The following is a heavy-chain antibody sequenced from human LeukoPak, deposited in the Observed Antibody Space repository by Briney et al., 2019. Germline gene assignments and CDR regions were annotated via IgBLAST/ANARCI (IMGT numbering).Heavy chain of an antibody. V-gene: IGHV3-74*01. Sequence: GGSLRLSCAASGFTFNNHWMHWVRQAPGKGLVWVSCTNSDGRSTYYADSVKGRFTISRDNAKNTLSLQMNSLRDEDTAVYYCATPTLKGGQGTLVIVSS. CDR1: GFTFNNHW. J-gene: IGHJ4*02. CDR3: ATPTLK. CDR2: TNSDGRST.